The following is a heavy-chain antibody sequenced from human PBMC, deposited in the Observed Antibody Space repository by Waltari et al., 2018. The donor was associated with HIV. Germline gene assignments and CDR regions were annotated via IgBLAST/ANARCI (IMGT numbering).Heavy chain of an antibody. J-gene: IGHJ6*02. D-gene: IGHD1-7*01. V-gene: IGHV1-2*02. CDR2: INPNSGGT. CDR1: GYTFTGYY. Sequence: QVQLVQSGAEVKKPGASVKVSCTASGYTFTGYYMHWVRQAPGQGLEWMGWINPNSGGTNNAQKFQGRVTMTRDTSISTAYMELSRLRSDDTAVYYCARDRARTTDYYYYGMDVWGQGTTVTVSS. CDR3: ARDRARTTDYYYYGMDV.